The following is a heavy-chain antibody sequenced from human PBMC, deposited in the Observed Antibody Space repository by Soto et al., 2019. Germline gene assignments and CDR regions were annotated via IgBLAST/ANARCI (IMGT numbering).Heavy chain of an antibody. V-gene: IGHV4-59*01. J-gene: IGHJ6*02. D-gene: IGHD3-3*01. CDR2: IYYSGST. Sequence: WETLSLTCTVSGGSISSYYWSWIRQPPGKGLEWIGYIYYSGSTNYNPSLKSRVTISVDTSKNQFSLKLSSVTAADTAVYYCARDLGPYYDFWSGYPLAMDVWGQGTTVPVSS. CDR1: GGSISSYY. CDR3: ARDLGPYYDFWSGYPLAMDV.